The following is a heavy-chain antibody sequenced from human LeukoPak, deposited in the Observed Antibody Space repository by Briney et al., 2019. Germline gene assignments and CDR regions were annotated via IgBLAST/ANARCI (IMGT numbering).Heavy chain of an antibody. CDR3: ARHRLGATTLYYYYGMDV. J-gene: IGHJ6*02. CDR2: VYTRGGT. V-gene: IGHV4-4*07. CDR1: GGSINSDF. Sequence: SETLSLTCVISGGSINSDFWSWIRQPAGKGLEWIGRVYTRGGTNYNPSLKSRVTISIDTAKNQISLKVRSVTAADTAVYYCARHRLGATTLYYYYGMDVWGQGTTVTVSS. D-gene: IGHD1-26*01.